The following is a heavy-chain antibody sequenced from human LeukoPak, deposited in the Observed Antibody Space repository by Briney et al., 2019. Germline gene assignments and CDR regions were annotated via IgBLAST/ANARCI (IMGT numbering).Heavy chain of an antibody. Sequence: PGGSLRLSCAASGFTFSTYGMHWVRQAPGKGLEWVAVISDDADRENYGDSVKGRFSISRDNSRNTLFLQMNSLRAEDTAVYFCAKPTRGSGNSFLIGFWGQGTLVTVSS. CDR1: GFTFSTYG. CDR3: AKPTRGSGNSFLIGF. D-gene: IGHD4-23*01. V-gene: IGHV3-30*18. J-gene: IGHJ4*02. CDR2: ISDDADRE.